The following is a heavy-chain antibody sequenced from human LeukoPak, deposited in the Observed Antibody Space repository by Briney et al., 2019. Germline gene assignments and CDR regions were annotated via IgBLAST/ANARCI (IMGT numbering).Heavy chain of an antibody. CDR1: RFTFSDYN. Sequence: PGGSLRLSCAASRFTFSDYNMNWVRQAPGAGLEWVSSISSASSDIYYADSVKGRLTISRDNAKNSLYLQMDSLRAEDTAVYYCARADPREYNYGLNWGQGTLVTVSP. D-gene: IGHD5-18*01. J-gene: IGHJ4*02. CDR3: ARADPREYNYGLN. V-gene: IGHV3-21*01. CDR2: ISSASSDI.